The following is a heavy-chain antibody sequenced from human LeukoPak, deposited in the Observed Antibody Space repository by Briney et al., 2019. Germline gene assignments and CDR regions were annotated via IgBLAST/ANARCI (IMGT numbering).Heavy chain of an antibody. J-gene: IGHJ4*02. D-gene: IGHD2/OR15-2a*01. CDR2: MCYSGST. V-gene: IGHV4-30-4*01. CDR1: GVSISSGDYY. Sequence: SETLSLTCTASGVSISSGDYYWSWIRQPPGKGLEWVGYMCYSGSTYYSPSLKSRLAISLDTSKNQFSLKLSSVTAADTAVYYCASYHFINGLTNGYFDYWGQGTLVTVSS. CDR3: ASYHFINGLTNGYFDY.